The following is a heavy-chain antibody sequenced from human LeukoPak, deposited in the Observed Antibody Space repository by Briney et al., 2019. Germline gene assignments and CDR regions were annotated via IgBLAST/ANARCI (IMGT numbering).Heavy chain of an antibody. CDR2: IYYSGST. Sequence: PSETLSLTCTVSGGSISNSSYYWGWIRQPPGKGLEWIGSIYYSGSTYYNPSLKSRVTISVDTSKNQFPLKLSSVTAADTAVYYCARLLGTHINYFDPWGQGTLVTVSS. D-gene: IGHD2-21*01. V-gene: IGHV4-39*01. CDR1: GGSISNSSYY. CDR3: ARLLGTHINYFDP. J-gene: IGHJ5*02.